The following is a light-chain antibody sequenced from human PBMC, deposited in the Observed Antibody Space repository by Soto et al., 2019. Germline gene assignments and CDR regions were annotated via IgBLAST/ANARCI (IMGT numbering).Light chain of an antibody. V-gene: IGLV2-8*01. CDR3: SSYAGSMNLI. CDR1: SSDVGGHNH. J-gene: IGLJ2*01. Sequence: QSALTQPPSASGSPGQSVTISCTGSSSDVGGHNHVSWYQQHPGKAPKLMIYEVSKRPSGVPDRFSGSKSVNTASLTVSGXXXXXXXDXYCSSYAGSMNLIFGGGTKLTVL. CDR2: EVS.